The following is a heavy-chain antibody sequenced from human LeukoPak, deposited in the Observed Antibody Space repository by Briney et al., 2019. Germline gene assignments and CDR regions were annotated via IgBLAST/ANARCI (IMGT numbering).Heavy chain of an antibody. V-gene: IGHV3-7*03. CDR1: GFTFSSYW. CDR3: ARGGGLDV. D-gene: IGHD3-16*01. CDR2: INHNGNVN. J-gene: IGHJ6*02. Sequence: TGGSLRLSCAVSGFTFSSYWMSWARQAPGKGLEWVASINHNGNVNYYVDSVKGRFTISRDNAKNSLYLQMSNLRAEDTAVYFCARGGGLDVWGQGATVTVSS.